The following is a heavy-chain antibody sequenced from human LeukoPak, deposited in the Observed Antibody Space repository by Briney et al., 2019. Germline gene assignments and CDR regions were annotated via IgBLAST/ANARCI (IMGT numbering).Heavy chain of an antibody. J-gene: IGHJ6*03. CDR3: ARVRGGTAMVKPYYYYYMDV. V-gene: IGHV1-8*03. CDR1: GYTFTSYD. CDR2: MNRNSGNT. D-gene: IGHD5-18*01. Sequence: WASVKVSCKASGYTFTSYDINWVRQATGQGLEWMGWMNRNSGNTGYAQKFQGRVTITRNTSISTAYMELSSLRSEDTAVYYCARVRGGTAMVKPYYYYYMDVWGKGTTVTVSS.